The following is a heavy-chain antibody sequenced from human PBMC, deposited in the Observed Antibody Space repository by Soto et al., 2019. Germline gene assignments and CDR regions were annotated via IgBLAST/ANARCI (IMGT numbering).Heavy chain of an antibody. CDR2: ISYDGSNK. CDR1: GFTFSSYG. Sequence: PGGSLRLSCAASGFTFSSYGMHWVRQAPGKGLEWVAVISYDGSNKYYADSVKGRFTISRDNSKNTLYLQMNSLRAEDTAVYYCAKDGGYSYALDYWGQGTLVTVSS. V-gene: IGHV3-30*18. D-gene: IGHD5-18*01. J-gene: IGHJ4*02. CDR3: AKDGGYSYALDY.